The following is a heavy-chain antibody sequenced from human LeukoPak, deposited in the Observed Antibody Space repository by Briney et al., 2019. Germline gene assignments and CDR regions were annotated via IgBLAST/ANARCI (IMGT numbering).Heavy chain of an antibody. J-gene: IGHJ3*02. CDR3: ARGLFLSGYLDAFDI. V-gene: IGHV3-30*02. CDR2: IRYDGSNT. Sequence: PGGSLRLSCAASEFTFSSYAMHWVRQAPDKGLEWVAFIRYDGSNTYYADSVKGRCTISRDNSKNTLYLQMNSLRVEDTAVYYCARGLFLSGYLDAFDIWGQGTVVTVSS. CDR1: EFTFSSYA. D-gene: IGHD3-22*01.